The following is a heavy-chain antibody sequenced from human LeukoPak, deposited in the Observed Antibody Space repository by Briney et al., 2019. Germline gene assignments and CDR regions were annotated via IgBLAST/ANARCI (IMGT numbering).Heavy chain of an antibody. CDR2: IYHSGST. Sequence: SGTLSLTCAVSGGSISSGNWWSWVRQPPGKGLEWIGEIYHSGSTNYNPSLKSRVTILVDKSKNQFSLKLSSVTAADTAVYYCARPYYYYMDVWGKGTTVTVSS. J-gene: IGHJ6*03. CDR3: ARPYYYYMDV. V-gene: IGHV4-4*02. CDR1: GGSISSGNW.